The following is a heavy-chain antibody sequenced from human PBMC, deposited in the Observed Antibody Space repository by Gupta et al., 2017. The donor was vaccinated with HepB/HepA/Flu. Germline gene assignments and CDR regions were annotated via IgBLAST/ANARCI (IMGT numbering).Heavy chain of an antibody. Sequence: EVQLVQSGAEVKKPGASPKIPCTASGYTFTNYWIGWVRQRPKKGLEWMGFIYPGDSDTRYSPAVQGQVTISAEKSINTAYLQWKKLKASDTAMYYCATRNKDLHCHGFDAWGQGTPVTVSS. CDR3: ATRNKDLHCHGFDA. CDR1: GYTFTNYW. V-gene: IGHV5-51*01. CDR2: IYPGDSDT. D-gene: IGHD1/OR15-1a*01. J-gene: IGHJ5*02.